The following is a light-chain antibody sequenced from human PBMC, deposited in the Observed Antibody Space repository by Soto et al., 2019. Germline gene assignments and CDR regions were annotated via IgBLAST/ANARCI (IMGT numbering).Light chain of an antibody. CDR1: SSNIGSNT. CDR3: AAWDDSLNGQEV. CDR2: SNN. Sequence: HSVLTQPPSASGTPGQRVTISCSGSSSNIGSNTVNWYQQLPGTAPKLLIYSNNQRPSGVPDRFSGSKSGTSASLAISGLQSEDEADYYCAAWDDSLNGQEVFGGGTKLTVL. V-gene: IGLV1-44*01. J-gene: IGLJ2*01.